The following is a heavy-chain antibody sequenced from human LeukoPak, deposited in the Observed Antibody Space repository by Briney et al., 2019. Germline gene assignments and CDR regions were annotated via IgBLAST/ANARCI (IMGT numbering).Heavy chain of an antibody. V-gene: IGHV4-59*01. CDR2: IFDIGNT. J-gene: IGHJ5*02. CDR3: AKGMMPDWFDP. Sequence: SETLYLTCTVSGVSLNNYYWTWVRQSPGKGLEWIGNIFDIGNTNYNPSLKSRATISLDRSKNQFSLRLNSVTAADTAVYYCAKGMMPDWFDPWGQGTLVTVST. D-gene: IGHD2-2*01. CDR1: GVSLNNYY.